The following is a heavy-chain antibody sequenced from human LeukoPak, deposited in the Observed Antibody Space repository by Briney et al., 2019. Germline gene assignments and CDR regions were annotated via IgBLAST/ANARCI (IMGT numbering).Heavy chain of an antibody. D-gene: IGHD5-18*01. J-gene: IGHJ4*02. Sequence: PGGSLRLSCAASGFTFSSYAMSWVRQAPGKGLEWVGRIRSKTDGGTTDYAAPVKGRFTISRDDSKNTLYLQMNSLKIEDTAVYYCTTDSISRRYSYGLTIDYWGQGTLVTVSS. CDR1: GFTFSSYA. V-gene: IGHV3-15*01. CDR3: TTDSISRRYSYGLTIDY. CDR2: IRSKTDGGTT.